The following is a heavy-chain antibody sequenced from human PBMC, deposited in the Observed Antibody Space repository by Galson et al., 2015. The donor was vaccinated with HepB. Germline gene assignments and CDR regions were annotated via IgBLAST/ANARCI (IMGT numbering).Heavy chain of an antibody. J-gene: IGHJ4*02. CDR3: AGHFSVPQRGLFDY. V-gene: IGHV1-69*13. D-gene: IGHD2/OR15-2a*01. Sequence: SVKVSCKASGGTFSSYAFSWVRQAPGQGLEWVGGILPIFGTPVYALRFQGRVTITAEDSTSTTYMEMSSLRFEDTAVYYCAGHFSVPQRGLFDYWGQGTLVTVSS. CDR1: GGTFSSYA. CDR2: ILPIFGTP.